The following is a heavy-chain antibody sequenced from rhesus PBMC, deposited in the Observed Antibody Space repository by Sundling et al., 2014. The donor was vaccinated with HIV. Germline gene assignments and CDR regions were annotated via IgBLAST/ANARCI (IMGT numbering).Heavy chain of an antibody. CDR1: GFTFSTYD. V-gene: IGHV3-54*02. CDR3: ASNLWTGYDYFFDS. J-gene: IGHJ4*01. Sequence: EVQLVESGGGLVQPGGSLRLSCAASGFTFSTYDMHWVRQAPGKGLEWVAVISYDGSKKNHADSVKDRFSVSRDNSKNMLYLQMNNLKLEDTAVYYCASNLWTGYDYFFDSWGQGVLVTVSS. D-gene: IGHD3-3*01. CDR2: ISYDGSKK.